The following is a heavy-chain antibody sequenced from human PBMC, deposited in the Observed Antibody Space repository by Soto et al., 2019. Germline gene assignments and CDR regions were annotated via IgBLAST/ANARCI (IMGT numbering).Heavy chain of an antibody. CDR2: IEEDGNER. CDR3: ARAPQVTTFHYGMDV. D-gene: IGHD2-21*02. Sequence: VQLVESGGGLVQPGGSLRLTCTASGFAFSSYWMNWVRQAPGKGLEWVASIEEDGNERYYVDSVKGRFTISRDNAMNSVYLQMNSPRAEDTAIYYCARAPQVTTFHYGMDVSDQGTTVTVSS. CDR1: GFAFSSYW. V-gene: IGHV3-7*05. J-gene: IGHJ6*02.